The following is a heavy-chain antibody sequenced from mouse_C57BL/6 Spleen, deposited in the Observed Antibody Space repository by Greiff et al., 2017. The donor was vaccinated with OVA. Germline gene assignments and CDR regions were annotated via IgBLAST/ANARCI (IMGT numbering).Heavy chain of an antibody. CDR1: GFTFSDYG. CDR3: ARDGNYGYYYAMDY. V-gene: IGHV5-17*01. J-gene: IGHJ4*01. CDR2: ISSGSSTI. D-gene: IGHD2-1*01. Sequence: EVQGVESGGGLVKPGGSLKLSCAASGFTFSDYGMHWVRQPPEKGLEWVAYISSGSSTIYYADSVKGRFTISRDNAKNTLFLQMTSLRSEDTAMYYCARDGNYGYYYAMDYWGQGTSVTVSS.